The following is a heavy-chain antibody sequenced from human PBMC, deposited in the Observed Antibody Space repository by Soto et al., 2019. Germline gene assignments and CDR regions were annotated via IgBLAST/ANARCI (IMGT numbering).Heavy chain of an antibody. D-gene: IGHD3-3*01. Sequence: EVQLVESGGGLVQPGGSLKLSCAASGFTFSGSAMHWVRQASGKGLEWVGRIRSKANSYATAYAASVKGRFTISRDDSKNTAYLQMNSLTTEDTAVYYCTRSQLRFGHTNWFDPWGQGTLVTVSS. CDR3: TRSQLRFGHTNWFDP. J-gene: IGHJ5*02. V-gene: IGHV3-73*01. CDR1: GFTFSGSA. CDR2: IRSKANSYAT.